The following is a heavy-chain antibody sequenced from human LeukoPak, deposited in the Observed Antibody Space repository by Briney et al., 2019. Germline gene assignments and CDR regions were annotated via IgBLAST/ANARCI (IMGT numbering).Heavy chain of an antibody. CDR1: GGSISSYY. CDR2: IYYSGST. Sequence: PSETLSLTCTVSGGSISSYYWSWIRQHPGKGLEWIGYIYYSGSTYYNPSLKSRVTISVDTSKNQFSLKLSSVTAADTAVYYCARCTVITTNTIDYWGQGTLVTVSS. V-gene: IGHV4-59*06. CDR3: ARCTVITTNTIDY. J-gene: IGHJ4*02. D-gene: IGHD3-16*01.